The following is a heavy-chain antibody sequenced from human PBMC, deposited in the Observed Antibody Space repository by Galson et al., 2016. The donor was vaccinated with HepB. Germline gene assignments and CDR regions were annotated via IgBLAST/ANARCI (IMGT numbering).Heavy chain of an antibody. CDR1: GYTFTDDY. J-gene: IGHJ5*02. Sequence: SVKVSCKASGYTFTDDYIHWVRQAPGQGLEWLGWVDPYGGGTNFVQKFRGRVTMTRDKTISTVYMELSRLKSDDTAVYYCARGVNYGDYLGHWFDPWGQGTLVTVSS. CDR2: VDPYGGGT. D-gene: IGHD4-17*01. V-gene: IGHV1-2*02. CDR3: ARGVNYGDYLGHWFDP.